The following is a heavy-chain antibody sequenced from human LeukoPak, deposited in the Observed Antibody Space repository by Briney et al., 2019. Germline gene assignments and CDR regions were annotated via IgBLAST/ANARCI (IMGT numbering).Heavy chain of an antibody. J-gene: IGHJ6*02. CDR1: GFIVRSNY. CDR2: IYSGGST. D-gene: IGHD2-2*01. V-gene: IGHV3-53*01. CDR3: ARETYQLLCGMDV. Sequence: GGSLRLSCAASGFIVRSNYMDWVRQAPGKGLEWVSVIYSGGSTYYADSVKGRFTISRDNSKNTLYLQMNSLRAEDTAVYYCARETYQLLCGMDVWGQGTTVTVSS.